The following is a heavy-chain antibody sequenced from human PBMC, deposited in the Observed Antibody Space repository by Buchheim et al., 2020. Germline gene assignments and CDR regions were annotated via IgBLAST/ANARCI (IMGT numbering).Heavy chain of an antibody. V-gene: IGHV3-23*01. CDR3: AKDRLDTDYGEGGAFDI. J-gene: IGHJ3*02. D-gene: IGHD4-17*01. CDR1: GFTFSSYA. CDR2: ISGSGGST. Sequence: EVQLLESGGGLVQPGGSLRLSCAASGFTFSSYAMSWVRQAPGKGLEWVSAISGSGGSTYNADSVKGRFTISRDNSKKTLYLQMNSLRAEDTAVYYCAKDRLDTDYGEGGAFDIWGQGI.